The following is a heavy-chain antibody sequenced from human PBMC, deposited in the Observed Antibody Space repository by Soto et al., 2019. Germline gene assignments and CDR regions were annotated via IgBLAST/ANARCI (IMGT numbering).Heavy chain of an antibody. CDR3: AIYRNVVVPISTSYSHCYVLDV. CDR2: VGWNGGDF. CDR1: GFTLDDYT. V-gene: IGHV3-9*01. J-gene: IGHJ6*02. D-gene: IGHD2-15*01. Sequence: VQLVESGGGLVQPGGSLRLSCAASGFTLDDYTMHSVRQASGKGLEWVSDVGWNGGDFVYADSVQGRYTVSRDNTKHALYLEVNSQRAEGTAIYACAIYRNVVVPISTSYSHCYVLDVCGQGTTVTV.